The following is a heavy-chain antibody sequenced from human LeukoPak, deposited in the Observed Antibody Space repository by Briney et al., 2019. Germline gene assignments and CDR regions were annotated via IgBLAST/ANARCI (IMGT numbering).Heavy chain of an antibody. CDR2: IKQDGSEK. J-gene: IGHJ4*02. CDR1: GFTFSSYW. Sequence: GGSLRLSCAASGFTFSSYWMSWVRQAPGKGLGWVANIKQDGSEKYYGDSVKGRFTISRDNAKNSLYLQMNSLRAEDTTVYYCARDFRVEHIVVVPAAMPANSSSWPLDYWGQGTLVTVSS. CDR3: ARDFRVEHIVVVPAAMPANSSSWPLDY. D-gene: IGHD2-2*01. V-gene: IGHV3-7*01.